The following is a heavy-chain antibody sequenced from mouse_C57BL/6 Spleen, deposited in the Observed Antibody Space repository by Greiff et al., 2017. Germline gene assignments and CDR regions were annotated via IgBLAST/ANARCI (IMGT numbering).Heavy chain of an antibody. V-gene: IGHV1-26*01. CDR3: ARRQLRDDY. CDR2: INPNNGGT. J-gene: IGHJ2*01. Sequence: EVQLQQSGPELVKPGASVKISCKASGYTFTDYYMNWVKQSHGKSLEWIGDINPNNGGTSYNQKFKGKATLTVDKSSSTAYMELRSLTSEDSAVYYCARRQLRDDYWGQGTTLTVSS. CDR1: GYTFTDYY. D-gene: IGHD3-2*01.